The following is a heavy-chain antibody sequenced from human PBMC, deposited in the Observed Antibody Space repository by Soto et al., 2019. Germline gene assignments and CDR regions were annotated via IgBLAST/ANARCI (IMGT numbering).Heavy chain of an antibody. Sequence: PWWSLRLSCAASVLTFSSSWMAWFRQTSGKGLEWVANIKQDGSEKYYVDSVKGRFTISRDNAKNSLYLQMNSLRAEDTALYYCARNFQWAFDSWGQGALVTVSS. CDR3: ARNFQWAFDS. V-gene: IGHV3-7*01. CDR1: VLTFSSSW. D-gene: IGHD1-26*01. CDR2: IKQDGSEK. J-gene: IGHJ4*02.